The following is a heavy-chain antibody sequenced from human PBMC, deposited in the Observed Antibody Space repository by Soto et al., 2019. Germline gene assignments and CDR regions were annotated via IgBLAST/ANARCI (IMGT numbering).Heavy chain of an antibody. CDR3: ARRARPDFYYMDV. J-gene: IGHJ6*03. V-gene: IGHV3-64*01. CDR1: GFTLSGYA. CDR2: ISSNGVGT. Sequence: EVQLAESGGGLAQPGGSLRLSCAASGFTLSGYAMDWVRQAPGKGLEYVSGISSNGVGTYYANSVQGRFTISSANSNNTVYLQMGSLRPADMAVYYCARRARPDFYYMDVWGKGTTVTVSS. D-gene: IGHD6-6*01.